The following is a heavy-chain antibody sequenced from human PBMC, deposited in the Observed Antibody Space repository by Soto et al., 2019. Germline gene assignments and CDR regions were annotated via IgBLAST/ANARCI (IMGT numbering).Heavy chain of an antibody. J-gene: IGHJ5*02. CDR1: GFTFSSYS. V-gene: IGHV3-48*01. CDR2: ISSSSSTI. Sequence: GGSLRLSCAASGFTFSSYSMNWVRQAPGKGLEWVSYISSSSSTIYYADSVKGRFTISRDNAKNSLHLQMNSLRAEETAVYYSARDSVITIFGGVPRRFDPWGQGTLVTVSS. CDR3: ARDSVITIFGGVPRRFDP. D-gene: IGHD3-3*01.